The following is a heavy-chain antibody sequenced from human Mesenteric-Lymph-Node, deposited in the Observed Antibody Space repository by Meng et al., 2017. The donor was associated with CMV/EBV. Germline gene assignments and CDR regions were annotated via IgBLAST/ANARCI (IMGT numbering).Heavy chain of an antibody. Sequence: QVQLQVSGPRLVKPSETLSLTCSVSGGYINKYFWSWIRQSPGKGLEWIGHIYYSGRTDYNPSLESRLTISVDTSKTQFSLKLSSVTAADTAVYYCARDRGAAALYYGMDVWGQGTTVTVSS. D-gene: IGHD6-13*01. CDR3: ARDRGAAALYYGMDV. CDR2: IYYSGRT. CDR1: GGYINKYF. J-gene: IGHJ6*02. V-gene: IGHV4-59*01.